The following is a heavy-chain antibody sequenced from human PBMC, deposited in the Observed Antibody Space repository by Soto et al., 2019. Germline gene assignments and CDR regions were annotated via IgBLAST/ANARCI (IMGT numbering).Heavy chain of an antibody. D-gene: IGHD2-2*01. CDR2: IIPIFGTA. Sequence: QVQLVQSGAEVKKPGSSVKVSCKASGGTFSSYAISGVRHAPGQGLELMGGIIPIFGTANYAQKFQGRVTITADESTSTAYMELSSLRSEDTAVYYCASNIVVVPAAPYGMDVWGQGTTVTVSS. CDR1: GGTFSSYA. CDR3: ASNIVVVPAAPYGMDV. J-gene: IGHJ6*02. V-gene: IGHV1-69*01.